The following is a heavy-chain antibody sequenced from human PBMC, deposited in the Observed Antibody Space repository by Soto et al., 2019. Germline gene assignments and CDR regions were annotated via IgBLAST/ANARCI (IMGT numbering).Heavy chain of an antibody. J-gene: IGHJ5*02. CDR3: TRDASRDSSAGGWFDP. V-gene: IGHV3-21*01. CDR1: GFTFRSFT. D-gene: IGHD6-13*01. Sequence: SLRLSCAASGFTFRSFTMNWVRQAPGKGLEWVSTISSNSAYIYYTDALRGRFTISRDNAKNSLHLQMNSLRAEDTAVYYCTRDASRDSSAGGWFDPWGPGTLVTVSS. CDR2: ISSNSAYI.